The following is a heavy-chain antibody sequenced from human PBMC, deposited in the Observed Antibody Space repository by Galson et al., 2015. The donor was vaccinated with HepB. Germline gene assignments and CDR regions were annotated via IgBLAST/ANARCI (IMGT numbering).Heavy chain of an antibody. CDR3: ARDTYDSSGYQGDY. D-gene: IGHD3-22*01. V-gene: IGHV1-18*01. CDR2: ISAYNGNT. CDR1: GYTFTSYG. J-gene: IGHJ4*02. Sequence: SVKVSCKASGYTFTSYGISWVRQAPGQGPEWKGWISAYNGNTNYAQKLQGRVTMTTDTSTSTAYMELRSLRSDDTAVYYCARDTYDSSGYQGDYWGQGTLVTVSS.